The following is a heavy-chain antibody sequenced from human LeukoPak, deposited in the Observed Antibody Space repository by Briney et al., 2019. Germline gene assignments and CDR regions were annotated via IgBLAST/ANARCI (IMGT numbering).Heavy chain of an antibody. CDR2: INTNTGNP. CDR3: ARDGGSLHFDY. V-gene: IGHV7-4-1*02. CDR1: GYTFTNYA. Sequence: ASVPVSRKASGYTFTNYAMNWVRQAPGQGLEWMGWINTNTGNPTYAQGFTRRFVFSLDTSVSTAYLQISSLKAEDTAIYYCARDGGSLHFDYWGQGTLVTVSS. D-gene: IGHD1-26*01. J-gene: IGHJ4*02.